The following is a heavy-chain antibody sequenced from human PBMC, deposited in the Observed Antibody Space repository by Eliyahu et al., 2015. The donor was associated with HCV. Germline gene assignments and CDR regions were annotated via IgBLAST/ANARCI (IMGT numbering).Heavy chain of an antibody. CDR2: ISSSGSTI. J-gene: IGHJ5*02. CDR1: GFTFSDYY. CDR3: ASSGDSTPLLPLGFDP. V-gene: IGHV3-11*01. Sequence: QVQLVESGGGLVKPGGSLRLSCAASGFTFSDYYMXWIRQAPGKGLEWVSYISSSGSTIYYADSVKGRFTISRDNAKNSLYLQMNSLRAEDTAVYYCASSGDSTPLLPLGFDPWGQGTLVTVSS. D-gene: IGHD2-21*01.